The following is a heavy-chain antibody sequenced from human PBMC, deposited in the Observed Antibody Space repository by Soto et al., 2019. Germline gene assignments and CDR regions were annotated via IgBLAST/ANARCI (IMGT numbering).Heavy chain of an antibody. Sequence: QVQLVQSGAEVKKPGSSVKVSCKASGGTFSSYTISWVRQAPGQGLEWMGRIIPILGIANYAQKFQGRVTITADKSTSTAYMELSSVRSEDTAVYYCARDYGDYVYFGYWGQGTLVTVSS. J-gene: IGHJ4*02. CDR3: ARDYGDYVYFGY. CDR1: GGTFSSYT. D-gene: IGHD4-17*01. V-gene: IGHV1-69*08. CDR2: IIPILGIA.